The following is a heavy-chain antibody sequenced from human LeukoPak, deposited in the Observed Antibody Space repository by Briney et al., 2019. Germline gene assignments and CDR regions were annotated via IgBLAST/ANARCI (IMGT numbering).Heavy chain of an antibody. J-gene: IGHJ4*02. Sequence: GGSLRLSCAASGFTFSSYSMNWVRQAPGKGLEWVSSISSSSSYIYYADSVKGRFTISSDNAKNSLYLQMNSLRAEDTAVYYCARDVGIAAAGFGYWGQGTLVTVSS. CDR1: GFTFSSYS. D-gene: IGHD6-13*01. CDR3: ARDVGIAAAGFGY. V-gene: IGHV3-21*01. CDR2: ISSSSSYI.